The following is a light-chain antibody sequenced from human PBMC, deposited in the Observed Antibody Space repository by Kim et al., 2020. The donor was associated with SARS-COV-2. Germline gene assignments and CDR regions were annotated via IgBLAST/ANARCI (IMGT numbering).Light chain of an antibody. CDR3: QVWDRSSDHVV. CDR1: NIGSNS. V-gene: IGLV3-21*04. Sequence: QAKTARITCGENNIGSNSVHWYQQKPGQAPVLVIYYDNDRPSGIPERISGSNSGNTATLTISRVEAGDEAAYYCQVWDRSSDHVVFGGGTQLTVL. J-gene: IGLJ2*01. CDR2: YDN.